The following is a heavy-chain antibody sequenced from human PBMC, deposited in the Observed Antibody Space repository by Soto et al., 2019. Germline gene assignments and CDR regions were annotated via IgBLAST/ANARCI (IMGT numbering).Heavy chain of an antibody. CDR2: INPKSGGT. Sequence: ASVKVSCKASGYTFTGYYMHWLRQAPGQGLEWMGWINPKSGGTNYAQKFQDWVTMTRDTSISTAYMELSRLTSDDTAVYYCAKDLVVVEAATTGLAYMDVWGQGTTVTVSS. J-gene: IGHJ6*03. CDR3: AKDLVVVEAATTGLAYMDV. CDR1: GYTFTGYY. V-gene: IGHV1-2*04. D-gene: IGHD2-15*01.